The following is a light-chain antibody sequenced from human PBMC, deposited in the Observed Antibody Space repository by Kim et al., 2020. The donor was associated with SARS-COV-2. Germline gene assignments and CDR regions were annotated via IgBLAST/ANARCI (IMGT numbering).Light chain of an antibody. CDR2: RDS. V-gene: IGLV3-9*01. CDR3: QVWDSSTAV. CDR1: NIGSKN. J-gene: IGLJ2*01. Sequence: SYELTQPLSVSVALGQTASITCGGNNIGSKNVHWYQQNPGQAPVLVIYRDSNRPSGIPERFSGSNSGNTATLTISRAQAGDEADYYCQVWDSSTAVFGGGTQLTVL.